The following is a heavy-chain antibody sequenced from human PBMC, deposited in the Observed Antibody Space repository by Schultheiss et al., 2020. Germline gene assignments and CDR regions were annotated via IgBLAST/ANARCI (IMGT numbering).Heavy chain of an antibody. CDR2: INPNSGGT. D-gene: IGHD3-22*01. Sequence: ASVKVSCKASGYTFTGYYMHWVRQAPGQGLEWMGWINPNSGGTNYAQKFQERVTITRDMSTSTAYMELSSLRSEDTAVYYCARDQDYYDSSGYYYAFDYWGQGTLVTVSS. CDR1: GYTFTGYY. CDR3: ARDQDYYDSSGYYYAFDY. V-gene: IGHV1-2*02. J-gene: IGHJ4*02.